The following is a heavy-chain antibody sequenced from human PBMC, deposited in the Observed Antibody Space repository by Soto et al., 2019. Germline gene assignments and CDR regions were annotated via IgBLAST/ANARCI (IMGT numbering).Heavy chain of an antibody. CDR2: ISSNGDST. CDR3: VKSWGTMIRGTYFEY. CDR1: GFTFSSFC. V-gene: IGHV3-64D*06. D-gene: IGHD3-10*01. J-gene: IGHJ4*02. Sequence: GSLRLSCSGSGFTFSSFCIHWVRQAPGKGLEYVSGISSNGDSTSYADSVKGRFTISRDNAKNILYLQMSSLRTEDTAVYYCVKSWGTMIRGTYFEYWGQGTLVTVSS.